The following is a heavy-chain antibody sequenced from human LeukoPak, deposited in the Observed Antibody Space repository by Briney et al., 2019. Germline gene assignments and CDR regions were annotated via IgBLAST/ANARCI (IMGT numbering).Heavy chain of an antibody. CDR2: FDPEDGET. CDR3: ATVRQLERPFGAFDY. CDR1: GYAFTGYY. Sequence: GASVKVSCKASGYAFTGYYMHWVRQAPGKGLEWMGGFDPEDGETIYAQKFQGRVTMTEDTSTDTAYMELSSLRSEDTAVYYCATVRQLERPFGAFDYWGQGTLVTVSS. V-gene: IGHV1-24*01. D-gene: IGHD1-1*01. J-gene: IGHJ4*02.